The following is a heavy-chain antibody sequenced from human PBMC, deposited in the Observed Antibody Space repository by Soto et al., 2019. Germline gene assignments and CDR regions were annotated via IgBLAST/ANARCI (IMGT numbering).Heavy chain of an antibody. D-gene: IGHD4-4*01. CDR3: ARDPTVTTFGYYYGMDV. J-gene: IGHJ6*02. CDR2: IIPIFGTT. Sequence: SVKVSCKASVSTFSNYAISWVRQAPGQGLEWMGGIIPIFGTTNYAQKFQGRVTITADESTSTAYMELSSLRSEDTAVYYCARDPTVTTFGYYYGMDVWGQGTTVTVSS. CDR1: VSTFSNYA. V-gene: IGHV1-69*13.